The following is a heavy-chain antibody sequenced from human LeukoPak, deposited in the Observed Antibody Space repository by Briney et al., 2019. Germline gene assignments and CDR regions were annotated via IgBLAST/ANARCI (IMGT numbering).Heavy chain of an antibody. J-gene: IGHJ5*02. D-gene: IGHD6-6*01. CDR2: ISGSGGST. Sequence: GGSLRLSYAASGFTFSSYAMSWVRQAPGKGLEWVSAISGSGGSTYYADSVKGRFTISRDNSKNTLYLQMNSLRAEDTAVYYCAKDSPLGSSSSYVTDPWGQGTLVTVSS. V-gene: IGHV3-23*01. CDR1: GFTFSSYA. CDR3: AKDSPLGSSSSYVTDP.